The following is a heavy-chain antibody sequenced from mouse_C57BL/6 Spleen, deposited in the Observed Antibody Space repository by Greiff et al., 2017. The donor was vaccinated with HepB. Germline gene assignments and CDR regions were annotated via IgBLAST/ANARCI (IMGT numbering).Heavy chain of an antibody. CDR3: ARGGTGNYFDY. CDR2: IYPSDSET. J-gene: IGHJ2*01. D-gene: IGHD4-1*01. V-gene: IGHV1-61*01. CDR1: GYTFTSYW. Sequence: QVQLQQPGAELVRPGSSVKLSRKASGYTFTSYWMDWVKQRPGQGLEWIGNIYPSDSETHYNQKFKDKATLTVDKSSSTAYMQLSSLTSEDSAVYYCARGGTGNYFDYWGQGTTLTVSS.